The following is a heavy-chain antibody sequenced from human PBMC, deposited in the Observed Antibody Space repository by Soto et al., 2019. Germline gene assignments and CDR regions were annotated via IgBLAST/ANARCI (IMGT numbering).Heavy chain of an antibody. D-gene: IGHD2-2*02. CDR1: GGTFSGYA. Sequence: QVQLVQSGAEVKKPGSSVKVSCKASGGTFSGYAISWVRQAPGQGLEWMGEIIPMFGTSNYAQKFQGRVTITADESTSTAYMELSSLRSEDTGVYYCARGSCSSTSCYKEYYFDLWGQGTLVTVSS. CDR2: IIPMFGTS. J-gene: IGHJ4*02. V-gene: IGHV1-69*01. CDR3: ARGSCSSTSCYKEYYFDL.